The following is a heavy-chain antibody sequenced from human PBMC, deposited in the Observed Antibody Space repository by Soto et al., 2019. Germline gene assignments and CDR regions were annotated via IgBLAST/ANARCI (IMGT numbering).Heavy chain of an antibody. Sequence: GGSLRLSCAASGFTFSSYAMSWVRQAPGKGLEWVSAISGSGGSTYYADSVKGRFTISRDNSKNTLYLQMNSLRAEDTAVYYCAKSGTIVVVPAAIPYYFDYWGQGTLVTVSS. CDR1: GFTFSSYA. J-gene: IGHJ4*02. V-gene: IGHV3-23*01. D-gene: IGHD2-2*01. CDR2: ISGSGGST. CDR3: AKSGTIVVVPAAIPYYFDY.